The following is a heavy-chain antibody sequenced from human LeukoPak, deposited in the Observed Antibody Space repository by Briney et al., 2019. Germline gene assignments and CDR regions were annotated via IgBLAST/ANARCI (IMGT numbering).Heavy chain of an antibody. J-gene: IGHJ4*02. V-gene: IGHV4-59*12. CDR1: GGSISSYY. CDR3: ATLKGDPSDY. Sequence: SETLSLTCTVSGGSISSYYWSWIRQPPGKGLEWIGYIYYSGSTNYNPSLKSRVTISVDTSKNQFSLKLSSVTAADTAVYYCATLKGDPSDYWGQGTLVTVSS. D-gene: IGHD2-8*01. CDR2: IYYSGST.